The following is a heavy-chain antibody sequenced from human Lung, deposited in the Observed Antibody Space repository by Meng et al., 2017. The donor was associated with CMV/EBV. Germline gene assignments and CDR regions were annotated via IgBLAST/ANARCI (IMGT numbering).Heavy chain of an antibody. CDR1: GFTFSNYA. D-gene: IGHD4-17*01. J-gene: IGHJ6*02. V-gene: IGHV3-23*01. CDR2: IAGSGSHT. Sequence: GGSLRLXCAASGFTFSNYAMSWVRQAPGKGLEWVSGIAGSGSHTFYTDSVKGRFTISRDNVKNTLYLQMNVLRVEDTALYYCARYPTTGTYYYYNGMDVXGLGXTVTVSS. CDR3: ARYPTTGTYYYYNGMDV.